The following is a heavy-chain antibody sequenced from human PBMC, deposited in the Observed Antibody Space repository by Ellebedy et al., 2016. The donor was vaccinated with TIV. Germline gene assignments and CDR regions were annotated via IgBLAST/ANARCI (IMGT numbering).Heavy chain of an antibody. D-gene: IGHD6-19*01. CDR2: IYYSGST. V-gene: IGHV4-59*01. Sequence: MPGGSLRLSCTVSGGSINGYYWSRIRQPPGEGLEWIGYIYYSGSTNYNPSLKSRLTISVDTSKNQFSLNLSSVTASDTAVYFCARVAAALPGDWYFDLWGRGTLVTVSS. CDR1: GGSINGYY. CDR3: ARVAAALPGDWYFDL. J-gene: IGHJ2*01.